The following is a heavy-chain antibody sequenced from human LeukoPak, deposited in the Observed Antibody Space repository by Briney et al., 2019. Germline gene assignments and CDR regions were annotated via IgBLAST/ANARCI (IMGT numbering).Heavy chain of an antibody. D-gene: IGHD4-23*01. CDR3: AKKETVVSPGNYFDH. CDR1: GFTFSTYD. Sequence: GGSLRLSCAASGFTFSTYDMNWVRQAPGKGLEWVAAINDGGYNTYYADSVRGRFTISRDNAMNTLYLQMNSLRAEDTAVYYCAKKETVVSPGNYFDHWGQGTLVTVSS. CDR2: INDGGYNT. V-gene: IGHV3-23*01. J-gene: IGHJ4*02.